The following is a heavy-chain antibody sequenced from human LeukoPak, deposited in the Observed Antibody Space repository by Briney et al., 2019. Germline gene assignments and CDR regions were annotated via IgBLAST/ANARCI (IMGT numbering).Heavy chain of an antibody. V-gene: IGHV4-38-2*02. Sequence: SETLSLTCTVSGYSIISGYYWGWIRQSPGKGLEWIGSIHNSGSTYYNPSLRSRVTISMDTSKNQFSLKLSSVTAADTAVYYCARHGPLYDSSGYYDNWFDPWGQGTLVTVSS. J-gene: IGHJ5*02. CDR3: ARHGPLYDSSGYYDNWFDP. D-gene: IGHD3-22*01. CDR1: GYSIISGYY. CDR2: IHNSGST.